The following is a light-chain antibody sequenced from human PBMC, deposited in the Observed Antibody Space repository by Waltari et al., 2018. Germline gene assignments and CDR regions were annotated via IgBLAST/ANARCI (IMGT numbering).Light chain of an antibody. Sequence: DIQMTQSPISLSAYVGDRVTITCRASQGITNSLAWYQQKPGQAPELLLYATSRLEGGVPSRFSGSGSGTDYTLTISSLQPEDFATYYCQQYYSTPYTFGQGTRLEIK. V-gene: IGKV1-NL1*01. CDR2: ATS. CDR3: QQYYSTPYT. J-gene: IGKJ2*01. CDR1: QGITNS.